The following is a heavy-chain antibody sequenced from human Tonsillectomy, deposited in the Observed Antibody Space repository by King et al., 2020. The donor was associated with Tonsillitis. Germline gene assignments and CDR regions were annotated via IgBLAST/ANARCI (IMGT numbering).Heavy chain of an antibody. J-gene: IGHJ4*02. D-gene: IGHD5-18*01. V-gene: IGHV5-51*03. CDR3: ASVIRGYSYGFDY. CDR2: IFPGDSDT. Sequence: VQLVESGAEVKKPGESLKISCKGSGYNFTNYWIGWVRQMPGKGLELMGIIFPGDSDTIYRPSFPGQVTISADKSFRTAYLQWSSLKASDTAMYYCASVIRGYSYGFDYWGQGTLVTVSS. CDR1: GYNFTNYW.